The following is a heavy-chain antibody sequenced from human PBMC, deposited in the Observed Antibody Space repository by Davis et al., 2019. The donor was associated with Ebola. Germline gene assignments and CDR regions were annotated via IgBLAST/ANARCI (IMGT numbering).Heavy chain of an antibody. J-gene: IGHJ4*02. CDR2: INHSGST. D-gene: IGHD1-26*01. Sequence: MPSETLSLTCTVSGGSISSSSYYWSWIRQPPGKGLEWIGEINHSGSTNYNPSLKSRVTISVDTSKNQFSLKLSSVTAADTAVYYCARTLPVGAKYYFDYWGQGTLVTVSS. CDR3: ARTLPVGAKYYFDY. CDR1: GGSISSSSYY. V-gene: IGHV4-39*07.